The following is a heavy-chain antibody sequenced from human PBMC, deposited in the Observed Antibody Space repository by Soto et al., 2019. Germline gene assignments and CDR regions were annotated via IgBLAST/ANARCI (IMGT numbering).Heavy chain of an antibody. CDR2: IIPILGIA. Sequence: GASVKVSCKASGGTFSSYTISWVRQAPGQGLEWMGRIIPILGIANYAQKFQGRVTITADKSTSTAYMELSSLRSEDTAVYYCATDSPRRYCSSTSCSAYNDYWGQGTLVTVSS. D-gene: IGHD2-2*01. J-gene: IGHJ4*02. V-gene: IGHV1-69*02. CDR1: GGTFSSYT. CDR3: ATDSPRRYCSSTSCSAYNDY.